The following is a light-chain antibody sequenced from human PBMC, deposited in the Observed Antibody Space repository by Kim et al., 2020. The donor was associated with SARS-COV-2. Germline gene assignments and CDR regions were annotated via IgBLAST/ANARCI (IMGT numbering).Light chain of an antibody. CDR2: GAS. Sequence: ASVGDRVTIPCRASQGIMNSLAWYRQKPGKVPMLLIYGASTLRSGVPSRFRGSGSGTDFTLTLRSLQPEDAATYYCQKYNSAPWTFGQGTKVEIK. CDR3: QKYNSAPWT. CDR1: QGIMNS. V-gene: IGKV1-27*01. J-gene: IGKJ1*01.